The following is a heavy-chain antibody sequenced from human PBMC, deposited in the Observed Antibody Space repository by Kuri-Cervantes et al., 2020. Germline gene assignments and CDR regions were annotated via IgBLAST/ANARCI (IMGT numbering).Heavy chain of an antibody. Sequence: ASVKVSCKASGYTFTSYYMHWVRQAPGQGLEWMGWISSYNGNTNYAQKLQGRVTMTTDTSTSTAYMELRSLRSDDTAVYYCARGLPPLWFGELWDDAFDIWGQGTMVTVSS. CDR2: ISSYNGNT. CDR1: GYTFTSYY. CDR3: ARGLPPLWFGELWDDAFDI. V-gene: IGHV1-18*04. J-gene: IGHJ3*02. D-gene: IGHD3-10*01.